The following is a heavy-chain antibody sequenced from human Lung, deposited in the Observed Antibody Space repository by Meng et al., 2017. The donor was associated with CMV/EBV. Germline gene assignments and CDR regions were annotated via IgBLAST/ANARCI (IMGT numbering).Heavy chain of an antibody. CDR2: ISGSGGAT. V-gene: IGHV3-23*01. J-gene: IGHJ6*02. Sequence: ESLKISCAASGFSFENYAMGWVRQAPGKGLQWVSSISGSGGATFYADSVKGRFTISRDNAKNTLYLQMNSLRAEDTAAYYCARENYGMDVWGQGTTVTVSS. CDR1: GFSFENYA. CDR3: ARENYGMDV.